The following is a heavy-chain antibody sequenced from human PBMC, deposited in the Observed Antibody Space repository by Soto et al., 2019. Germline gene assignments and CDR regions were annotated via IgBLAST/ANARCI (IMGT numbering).Heavy chain of an antibody. CDR1: GFTFASCA. V-gene: IGHV1-58*01. CDR3: AADGSGYCSGGSCYPIDHYYGMDV. CDR2: IVVGSGNT. D-gene: IGHD2-15*01. J-gene: IGHJ6*02. Sequence: GASVKVCCEDSGFTFASCAVRWVRQARGQRLEWIGWIVVGSGNTNYAQKFQERVTITRDMSTSTAYMELSSLRSEDTAVYYCAADGSGYCSGGSCYPIDHYYGMDVWGQGTTVTVSS.